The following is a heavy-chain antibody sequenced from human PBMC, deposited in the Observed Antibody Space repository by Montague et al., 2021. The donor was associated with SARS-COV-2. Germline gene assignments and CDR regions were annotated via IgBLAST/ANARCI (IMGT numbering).Heavy chain of an antibody. D-gene: IGHD2-21*02. V-gene: IGHV4-61*09. CDR3: TRVEAVVPASPAPTLFDP. CDR2: TYATGSA. J-gene: IGHJ5*02. CDR1: GGSVSSRSHF. Sequence: SQTLSLTCTVSGGSVSSRSHFWSWIRQPAGKGLEWIGHTYATGSAKYNPSLESRVTISVDTSNNQFSLRLNSVTAADTAVYYCTRVEAVVPASPAPTLFDPWGQGTLVTVPS.